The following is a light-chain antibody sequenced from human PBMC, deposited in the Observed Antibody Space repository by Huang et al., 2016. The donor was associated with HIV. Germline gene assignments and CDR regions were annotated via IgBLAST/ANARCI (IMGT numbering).Light chain of an antibody. CDR2: GAY. Sequence: EILMTQSPATLSVSPGERATLSCRARQSVVSNLAWYQQKTGQAPRLLIYGAYTRATSFPARFSGSGSGANFTLTISSLQSEDFAIYYCQQYNNWHPWTFGQGTKVEIK. CDR3: QQYNNWHPWT. CDR1: QSVVSN. V-gene: IGKV3-15*01. J-gene: IGKJ1*01.